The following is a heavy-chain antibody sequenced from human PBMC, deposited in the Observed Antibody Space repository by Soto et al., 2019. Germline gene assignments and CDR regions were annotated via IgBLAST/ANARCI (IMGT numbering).Heavy chain of an antibody. CDR1: AFTFSTYG. J-gene: IGHJ3*01. D-gene: IGHD3-10*01. CDR3: AGDQSRGGFDR. V-gene: IGHV3-33*01. CDR2: IWHDGSSK. Sequence: QVHLVESGGGVVQPGKSLRISCAASAFTFSTYGMHWVRQAPGKGLEWVAVIWHDGSSKYYAESVKGRFASSRDNSRGTLYLQMISLRVDDTAVDYCAGDQSRGGFDRWCQGTMVTVSS.